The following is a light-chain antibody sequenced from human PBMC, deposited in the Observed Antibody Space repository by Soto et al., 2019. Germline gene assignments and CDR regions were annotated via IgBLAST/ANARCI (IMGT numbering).Light chain of an antibody. V-gene: IGLV4-69*01. J-gene: IGLJ2*01. CDR1: SGHSSYA. CDR2: LNSDGSH. CDR3: QTWGSGTVV. Sequence: QLVLTQSPSASASLGASVKLTCTLSSGHSSYAIAWHQQQPEKGPRYLMKLNSDGSHSKGDGIPDRFSGSSSGAERYLTISRRQSEDEADYYWQTWGSGTVVFGGGTKLTVL.